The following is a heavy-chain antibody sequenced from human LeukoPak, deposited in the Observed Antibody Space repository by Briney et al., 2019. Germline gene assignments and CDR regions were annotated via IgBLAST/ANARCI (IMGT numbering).Heavy chain of an antibody. CDR3: ARDKYSTTYSYSDY. J-gene: IGHJ4*02. CDR1: GYSISSGYY. V-gene: IGHV4-38-2*02. D-gene: IGHD2-2*01. Sequence: SETLSLTCTVSGYSISSGYYWGWIRQPPGKGLEWIGNIYPRGNTYYNPSLKSRVTISLDTSKNQFSLKLISVTAADTAVYYCARDKYSTTYSYSDYWGPGTLVTVSS. CDR2: IYPRGNT.